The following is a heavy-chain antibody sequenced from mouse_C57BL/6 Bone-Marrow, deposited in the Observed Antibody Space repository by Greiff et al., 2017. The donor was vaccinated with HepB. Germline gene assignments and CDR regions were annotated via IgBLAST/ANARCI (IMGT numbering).Heavy chain of an antibody. CDR1: GFNIKDDY. CDR3: TPLYSSMDY. V-gene: IGHV14-4*01. CDR2: IDPENGDT. Sequence: EVQLVESGAELVRPGASVKLSCTASGFNIKDDYMHWVKQRPEQGLEWIGWIDPENGDTEYASKFQGKATITADTSSNTAYLQLSSLTSEDTAVYYCTPLYSSMDYWGQGTSVTVSS. J-gene: IGHJ4*01.